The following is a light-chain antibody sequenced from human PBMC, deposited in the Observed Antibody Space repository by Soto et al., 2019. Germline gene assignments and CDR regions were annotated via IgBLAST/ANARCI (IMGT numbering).Light chain of an antibody. CDR3: CSYTTSNTRQIV. J-gene: IGLJ1*01. CDR1: SSDVGGYNY. CDR2: DVI. Sequence: QSALTQPASVSGSPGQSITISCTGTSSDVGGYNYVSWYQQQPGKAPKFMIYDVINRPSGVSNRFSGSKSGNTASLTISGLQAEDEAEYYCCSYTTSNTRQIVFGTGTKLTVL. V-gene: IGLV2-14*01.